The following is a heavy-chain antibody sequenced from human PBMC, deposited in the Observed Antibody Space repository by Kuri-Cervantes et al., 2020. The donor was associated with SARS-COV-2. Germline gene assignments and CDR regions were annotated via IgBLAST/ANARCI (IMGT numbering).Heavy chain of an antibody. CDR3: ARNSRGGQWSNAFDI. CDR1: GYSISSGYY. J-gene: IGHJ3*02. V-gene: IGHV4-38-2*02. Sequence: ESLKISCTVSGYSISSGYYWGWIRQPPGKGLEWIGSIYHSGSTYYNPSLKSRVTISVDTSKNQFSPKLSSVTALDTAVYYCARNSRGGQWSNAFDIWGQGTMVTVSS. D-gene: IGHD6-19*01. CDR2: IYHSGST.